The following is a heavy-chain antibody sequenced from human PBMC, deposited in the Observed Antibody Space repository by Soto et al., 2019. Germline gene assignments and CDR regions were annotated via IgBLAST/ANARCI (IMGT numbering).Heavy chain of an antibody. CDR1: GYTFTSYG. Sequence: ASVKVSCKASGYTFTSYGISWVRQAPGQGLEWMGWISAYNGNTNYAQKLQGRVTMTTDTSTSTAYMELRSLRSDDTAVYYCARDGRPTYYYDSTYYGMDVWGQGTTVTVSS. CDR2: ISAYNGNT. CDR3: ARDGRPTYYYDSTYYGMDV. V-gene: IGHV1-18*04. J-gene: IGHJ6*02. D-gene: IGHD3-22*01.